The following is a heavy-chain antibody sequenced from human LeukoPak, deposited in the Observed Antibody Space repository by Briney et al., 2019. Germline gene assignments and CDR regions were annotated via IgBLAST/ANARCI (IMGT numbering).Heavy chain of an antibody. CDR3: ARAGSHWHYVY. V-gene: IGHV3-7*01. J-gene: IGHJ4*02. CDR2: IKQDGSER. CDR1: GFTFSGSS. Sequence: PGGSLRLSCAAPGFTFSGSSISWVRQSPPKGREWVANIKQDGSERYYVDSVKGRFTISRDNAKNSLSLQMNNLRVEDTAVYYCARAGSHWHYVYWGQGTVVTVSS. D-gene: IGHD3-10*01.